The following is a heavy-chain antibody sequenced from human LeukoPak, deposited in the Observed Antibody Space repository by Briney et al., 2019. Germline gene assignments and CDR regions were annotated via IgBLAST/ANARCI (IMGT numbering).Heavy chain of an antibody. D-gene: IGHD5-12*01. CDR1: GFSFSSNS. J-gene: IGHJ4*02. Sequence: PGGSLRLSCAASGFSFSSNSMNWVRQAPGKGLEWVSSISSSSSYIYYADSVKGRFTISRDNARNSLYLQMNSLRAEDTAVYYCASGYDFDFDYWGQGTLVTVSS. V-gene: IGHV3-21*01. CDR2: ISSSSSYI. CDR3: ASGYDFDFDY.